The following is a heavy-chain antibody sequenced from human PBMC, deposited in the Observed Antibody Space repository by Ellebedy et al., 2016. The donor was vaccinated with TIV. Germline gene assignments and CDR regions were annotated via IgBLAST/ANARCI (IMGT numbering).Heavy chain of an antibody. CDR2: MYGSGST. CDR3: ARETNWYYFDF. V-gene: IGHV4-4*07. D-gene: IGHD7-27*01. Sequence: SETLSLXCSVSGGSIRSYYWSWIRQPAGKGLEWIGRMYGSGSTKYNPSLESRVTMSVDTSKNQFFLKLTSVTAADTAVYYCARETNWYYFDFWGQGSLVTVSS. J-gene: IGHJ4*02. CDR1: GGSIRSYY.